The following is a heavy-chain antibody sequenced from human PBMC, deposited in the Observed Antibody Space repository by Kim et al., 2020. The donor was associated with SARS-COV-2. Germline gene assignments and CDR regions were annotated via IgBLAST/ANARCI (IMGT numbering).Heavy chain of an antibody. V-gene: IGHV4-59*08. CDR3: AKHSTYES. D-gene: IGHD5-12*01. CDR1: GGSIGSYY. J-gene: IGHJ4*02. CDR2: IHSSGAT. Sequence: SETLSLTCTVSGGSIGSYYWSWLRQPPGKRLEWIGYIHSSGATKYNPSLKSRVTLSMDTSKNQFSLNLNSVTAADTAVYYCAKHSTYESWGQGILVTVSS.